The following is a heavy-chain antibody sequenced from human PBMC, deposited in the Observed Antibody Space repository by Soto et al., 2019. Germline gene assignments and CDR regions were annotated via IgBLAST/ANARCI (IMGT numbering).Heavy chain of an antibody. CDR1: GFTFSSYG. J-gene: IGHJ4*02. D-gene: IGHD3-22*01. V-gene: IGHV3-30*03. CDR3: AQAYYYDSSGYFRNYFDY. CDR2: ISYDGSNK. Sequence: GGSLRLSCAASGFTFSSYGMHWVRQAPGKGLEWVAVISYDGSNKYYADSVKGRFTISRDNSKNTLYLQMNSLRAEDTAVYYCAQAYYYDSSGYFRNYFDYWGQGTLVTVS.